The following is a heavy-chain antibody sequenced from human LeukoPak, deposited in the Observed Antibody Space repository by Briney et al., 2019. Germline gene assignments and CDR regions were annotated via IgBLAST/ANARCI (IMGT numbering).Heavy chain of an antibody. V-gene: IGHV3-53*01. D-gene: IGHD4/OR15-4a*01. J-gene: IGHJ4*02. CDR2: IYSDNT. CDR1: AFTFSNHG. Sequence: PGGSLRLSCAASAFTFSNHGMNWVRQAPGKGLEWVSFIYSDNTHYSDSVKGRFTISRDNSKNTLYLQMNSLRAEDTAVYYCARRAGAYSHPYDYWGQGTLVTVSS. CDR3: ARRAGAYSHPYDY.